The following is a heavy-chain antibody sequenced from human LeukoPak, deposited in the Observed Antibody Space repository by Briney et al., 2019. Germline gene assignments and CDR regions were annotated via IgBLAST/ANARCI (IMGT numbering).Heavy chain of an antibody. J-gene: IGHJ4*02. Sequence: GGSLRVSCAASGFTFSSYAMNWVRQAPGKGLEWVSAVRGGDAGTSYADSVKGRFTISRDNSKNTLYLQMNSLRADDTAVYYCAKNRGGSYYSGSDYWGQGTLVTDSS. D-gene: IGHD1-26*01. CDR2: VRGGDAGT. CDR1: GFTFSSYA. V-gene: IGHV3-23*01. CDR3: AKNRGGSYYSGSDY.